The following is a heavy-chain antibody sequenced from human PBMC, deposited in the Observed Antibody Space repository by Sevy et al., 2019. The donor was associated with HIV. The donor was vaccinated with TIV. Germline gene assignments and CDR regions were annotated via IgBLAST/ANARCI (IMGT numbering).Heavy chain of an antibody. CDR2: ISYDGSVK. J-gene: IGHJ6*02. V-gene: IGHV3-30-3*01. CDR1: GFAFSNYYA. Sequence: GGSLRLSCAASGFAFSNYYAMHWVRQAPGKGLEWVALISYDGSVKYYAASVKGRFTISRDNFKNTLFLQMNSLTTEVTAVYYCARPRANYVDHYFFYAMDVWGQGTTVTVSS. D-gene: IGHD4-17*01. CDR3: ARPRANYVDHYFFYAMDV.